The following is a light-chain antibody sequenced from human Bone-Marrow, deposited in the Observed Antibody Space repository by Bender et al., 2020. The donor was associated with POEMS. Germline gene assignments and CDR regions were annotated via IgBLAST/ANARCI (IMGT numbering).Light chain of an antibody. CDR2: EDT. CDR3: SSHGGGNIYV. J-gene: IGLJ1*01. Sequence: QSALTQPASVSGSPGQSITISCTGIRSGVGSYNLVSWYQQHPGKAPKLMLYEDTKRPSGISNRFSGSKSGNTASLTVSGLQAEDEADYFCSSHGGGNIYVFGTGTKVTVL. V-gene: IGLV2-14*02. CDR1: RSGVGSYNL.